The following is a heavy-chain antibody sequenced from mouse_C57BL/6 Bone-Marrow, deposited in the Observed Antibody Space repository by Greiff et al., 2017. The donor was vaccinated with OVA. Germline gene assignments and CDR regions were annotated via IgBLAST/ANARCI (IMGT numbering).Heavy chain of an antibody. J-gene: IGHJ1*03. CDR1: GFTFSDFY. Sequence: DVKLVESGGGLVQSGRSLRLSCATSGFTFSDFYMEWVRQAPGKGLEWIAASRNKANDYTTEYSASVKGRFIVSRDTSQSILYLQMKALGAEDTAIDYCRRDDWDWYVGVWGTGTTGTVST. D-gene: IGHD4-1*01. V-gene: IGHV7-1*01. CDR2: SRNKANDYTT. CDR3: RRDDWDWYVGV.